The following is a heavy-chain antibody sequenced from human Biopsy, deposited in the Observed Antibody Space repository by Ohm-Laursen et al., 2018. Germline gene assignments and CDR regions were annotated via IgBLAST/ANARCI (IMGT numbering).Heavy chain of an antibody. V-gene: IGHV3-11*01. D-gene: IGHD5/OR15-5a*01. CDR3: ARAKSVLDYFYGLDV. J-gene: IGHJ6*02. CDR1: GFTFSHHS. Sequence: SLRLSCAASGFTFSHHSMNWVRQAPGKGLEWISYISSSSGTRYHADSVNGRFNISRDNAKKSLYLQMNSLRAEDTAVYYCARAKSVLDYFYGLDVWGQGTTVTVSS. CDR2: ISSSSGTR.